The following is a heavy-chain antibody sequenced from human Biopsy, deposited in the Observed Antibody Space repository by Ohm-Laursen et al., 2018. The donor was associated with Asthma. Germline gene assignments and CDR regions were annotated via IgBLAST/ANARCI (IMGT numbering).Heavy chain of an antibody. CDR3: ARDGPELPTELDY. D-gene: IGHD1-14*01. V-gene: IGHV3-7*01. J-gene: IGHJ4*02. CDR2: IKKDGSEE. Sequence: SLRLSCTASGFTFNRYWMSWVRQAPGKGLEWVANIKKDGSEEYYVDSVKGRFTISRDNAKNSLFLHMNSLRAGDSAVYYCARDGPELPTELDYWGPGTLVTVSS. CDR1: GFTFNRYW.